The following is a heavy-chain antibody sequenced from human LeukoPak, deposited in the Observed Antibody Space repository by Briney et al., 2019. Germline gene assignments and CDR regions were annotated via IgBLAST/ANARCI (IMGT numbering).Heavy chain of an antibody. CDR1: GFTFSSYW. Sequence: GGSLRLSCAASGFTFSSYWMHWVRQAPGKGLVWVSRISNDGRSTSYADSVKGRFTISRDNAKNTLYLQMNSLRVEDTAVYYCTRDYGDYVSSVFWGQGTLVAVSS. CDR2: ISNDGRST. J-gene: IGHJ4*02. CDR3: TRDYGDYVSSVF. V-gene: IGHV3-74*01. D-gene: IGHD4-17*01.